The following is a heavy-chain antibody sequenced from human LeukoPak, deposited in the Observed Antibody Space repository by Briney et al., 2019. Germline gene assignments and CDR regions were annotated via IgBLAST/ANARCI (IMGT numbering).Heavy chain of an antibody. Sequence: SVKVSCKASGGTFSSHTISWVRQAPGQGLEWMGRIIPILGIANYAQKFQGRVTITADKSTSTAYMELSSLRSEDTAVYYCARDLRRGSYDLFDYWGQGTLVTVSS. CDR1: GGTFSSHT. CDR3: ARDLRRGSYDLFDY. J-gene: IGHJ4*02. V-gene: IGHV1-69*04. CDR2: IIPILGIA. D-gene: IGHD3-16*01.